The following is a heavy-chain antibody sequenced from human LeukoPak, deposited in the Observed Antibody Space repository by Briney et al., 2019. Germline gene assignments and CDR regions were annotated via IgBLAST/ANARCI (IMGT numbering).Heavy chain of an antibody. Sequence: ASVKVSCKASGYTFTGYYMHWVRQAPGQGLEWMGIINPSGGSTSYAQKFQGRVTMTRDTSTSTVYMELSSLRSEDTAVHYCAYESGSGPINIWGQGTMVTVSS. J-gene: IGHJ3*02. V-gene: IGHV1-46*01. CDR1: GYTFTGYY. D-gene: IGHD3-10*01. CDR3: AYESGSGPINI. CDR2: INPSGGST.